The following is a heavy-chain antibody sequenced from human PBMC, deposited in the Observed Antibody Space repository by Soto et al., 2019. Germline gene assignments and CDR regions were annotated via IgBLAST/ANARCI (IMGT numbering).Heavy chain of an antibody. CDR1: GFTFSSYS. CDR2: ISSSSSII. V-gene: IGHV3-48*01. CDR3: ARKFYYDSSGHYYYY. D-gene: IGHD3-22*01. Sequence: GGSLRLSCAASGFTFSSYSMNWVRQAPGKGLEWVSYISSSSSIIYYADSVKGRFTISRDNAKNSLYLQMNSLRAEDTALYYCARKFYYDSSGHYYYYWGQGTLVTVSS. J-gene: IGHJ4*02.